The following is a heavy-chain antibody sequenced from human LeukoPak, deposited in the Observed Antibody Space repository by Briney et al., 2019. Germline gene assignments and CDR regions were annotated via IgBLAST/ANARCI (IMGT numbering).Heavy chain of an antibody. V-gene: IGHV3-23*01. CDR3: ALPYDSSGYYYFPGY. CDR1: GFTFSSYA. CDR2: ISGSGGST. Sequence: GGSLRLSCAASGFTFSSYAMSWVRQAPGKGLEWVSAISGSGGSTYYADSVKGRFTVSRDNSKNTLYLQMNSLRAEDTAVYYCALPYDSSGYYYFPGYWGQGTLVTVSS. D-gene: IGHD3-22*01. J-gene: IGHJ4*02.